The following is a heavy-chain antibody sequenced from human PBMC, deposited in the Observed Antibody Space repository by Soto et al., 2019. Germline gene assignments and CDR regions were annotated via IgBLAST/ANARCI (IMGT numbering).Heavy chain of an antibody. J-gene: IGHJ4*02. V-gene: IGHV1-69*13. Sequence: GASVKVSCKASGGTFSSYAISWVRQAPGQGLEWMGGIIPIFGTANYAQKFQGRATITADESTSTAYMELSSLRSEDTAVYYGARTKNSSGWDRELDYWGQGTLVTVSS. CDR1: GGTFSSYA. D-gene: IGHD6-19*01. CDR3: ARTKNSSGWDRELDY. CDR2: IIPIFGTA.